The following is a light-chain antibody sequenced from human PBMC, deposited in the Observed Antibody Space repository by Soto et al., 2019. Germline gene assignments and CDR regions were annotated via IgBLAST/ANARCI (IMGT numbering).Light chain of an antibody. CDR3: QQSYDTPLT. J-gene: IGKJ4*01. CDR1: QTISRN. CDR2: AAS. Sequence: DIQMTQSPVSRSASGGDRVTITCRASQTISRNLNWYQQKPGKAPKLLIFAASSLQSGVPLRFSGSGSGTDFTLTISSLQPEDFATYYCQQSYDTPLTFGGGTKVDIK. V-gene: IGKV1-39*01.